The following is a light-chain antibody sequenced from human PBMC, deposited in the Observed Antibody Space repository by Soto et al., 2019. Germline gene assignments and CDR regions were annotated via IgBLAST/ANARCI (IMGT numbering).Light chain of an antibody. CDR2: GAS. CDR1: QSVSSSY. J-gene: IGKJ4*01. Sequence: EMVLTRSPETLSLSPGERAILFCRASQSVSSSYLAWYQQKPGQAPRLLIYGASSRATGIPDRFSGSGSGTDFTLTISRLEPEDFAVYYCQQYGSSTLTFGGGTKVDIK. V-gene: IGKV3-20*01. CDR3: QQYGSSTLT.